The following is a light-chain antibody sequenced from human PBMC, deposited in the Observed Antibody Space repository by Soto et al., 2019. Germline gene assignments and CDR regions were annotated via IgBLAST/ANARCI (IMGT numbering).Light chain of an antibody. CDR2: GAS. Sequence: EIVLTQSPGTLSLSPGERATLSCRASQSVSSSYLAWYQQKPGQAPRLLIHGASNRATGIPDRFSGSGSGTDFTLTISRLETEDFAVYYCHQYGSSARTFGQGTKVEIK. CDR3: HQYGSSART. V-gene: IGKV3-20*01. J-gene: IGKJ1*01. CDR1: QSVSSSY.